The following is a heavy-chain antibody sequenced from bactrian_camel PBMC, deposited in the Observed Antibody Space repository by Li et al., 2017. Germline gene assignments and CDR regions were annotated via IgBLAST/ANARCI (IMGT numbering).Heavy chain of an antibody. CDR1: GFRFSSYV. D-gene: IGHD2*01. J-gene: IGHJ4*01. CDR3: ACRGGAWFSYNN. CDR2: INSIGSST. V-gene: IGHV3S40*01. Sequence: VQLVESGGGAVQPGGSLRISCAASGFRFSSYVMSWVRQRPGKGLEWISTINSIGSSTYFADSVKGRFTISRDSAENTVYLQLNSLKSEDTAMYYCACRGGAWFSYNNWGQGTQVTVS.